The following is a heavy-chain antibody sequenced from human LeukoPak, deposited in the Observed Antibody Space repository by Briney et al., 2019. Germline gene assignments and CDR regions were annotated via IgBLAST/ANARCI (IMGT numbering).Heavy chain of an antibody. CDR3: AKDPRFLEWLPKDAFDI. Sequence: GGSLRLSCAASGFTFSSYAMSWVRQAPGKGLEWVSAISGSGGSTYYADSVKGRFTISRDNSKNTLYLQMNSLRAEDTAVYYCAKDPRFLEWLPKDAFDIWGQGTMVTVSS. V-gene: IGHV3-23*01. CDR1: GFTFSSYA. CDR2: ISGSGGST. D-gene: IGHD3-3*01. J-gene: IGHJ3*02.